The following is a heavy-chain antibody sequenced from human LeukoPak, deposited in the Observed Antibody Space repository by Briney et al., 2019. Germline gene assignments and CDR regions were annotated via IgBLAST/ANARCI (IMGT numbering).Heavy chain of an antibody. D-gene: IGHD2-15*01. CDR3: AKPLVVVAAPPDYYYYGMDV. V-gene: IGHV3-21*01. CDR1: GFTFSSFT. CDR2: ISSSSSYI. Sequence: PGGSLRLSCAASGFTFSSFTMNWVRQAPGKGLELVSSISSSSSYIYYADSVKRRFTISRDNAKNSLYLQMNSLRAEDTAVYYCAKPLVVVAAPPDYYYYGMDVWGQGTTVTVSS. J-gene: IGHJ6*02.